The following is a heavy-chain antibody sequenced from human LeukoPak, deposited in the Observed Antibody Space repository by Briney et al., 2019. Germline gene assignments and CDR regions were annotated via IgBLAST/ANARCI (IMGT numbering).Heavy chain of an antibody. CDR3: ARARHDSSGYYRFDY. Sequence: GESLKISCKASGYSFTSYWIGWVRQMPGKGLDWMGIIYRGDSDTRYRPSFQGQVTISADKSISTAYLQWSSLKASDTAMYYCARARHDSSGYYRFDYWGQGTLVTV. CDR2: IYRGDSDT. CDR1: GYSFTSYW. V-gene: IGHV5-51*01. D-gene: IGHD3-22*01. J-gene: IGHJ4*02.